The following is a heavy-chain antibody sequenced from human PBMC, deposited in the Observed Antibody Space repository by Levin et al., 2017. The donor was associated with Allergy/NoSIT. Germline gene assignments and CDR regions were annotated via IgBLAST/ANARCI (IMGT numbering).Heavy chain of an antibody. CDR3: AKDPGWGDSSGLLDY. J-gene: IGHJ4*02. CDR2: ISWDGGST. Sequence: PGGSLRLSCAASGFTFDDYTMHWVRQAPGKGLEWVSLISWDGGSTYYADSVKGRFTISRDNSKNSLYLQMNSLRTEDTALYYCAKDPGWGDSSGLLDYWGQGTLVTVSS. CDR1: GFTFDDYT. D-gene: IGHD3-22*01. V-gene: IGHV3-43*01.